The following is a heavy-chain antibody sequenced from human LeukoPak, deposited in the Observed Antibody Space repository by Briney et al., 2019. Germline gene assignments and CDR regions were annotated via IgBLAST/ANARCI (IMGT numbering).Heavy chain of an antibody. CDR2: MNPNSGNT. CDR3: ARFGGTSRARNYYSYYYMDC. V-gene: IGHV1-8*01. Sequence: ASVTVSYLASGYTFTSYDIIWVRQATGQGLEWMGWMNPNSGNTGYAQKFQGRVAMTRDTSISTAYMELSSLRSEDTAVYYCARFGGTSRARNYYSYYYMDCWGKRTITAVSS. D-gene: IGHD2-2*01. CDR1: GYTFTSYD. J-gene: IGHJ6*03.